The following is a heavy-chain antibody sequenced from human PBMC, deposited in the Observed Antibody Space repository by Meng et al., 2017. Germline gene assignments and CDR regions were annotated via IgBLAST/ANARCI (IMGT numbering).Heavy chain of an antibody. V-gene: IGHV1-69*04. J-gene: IGHJ6*02. Sequence: SVKVSCKASGGTFSTYTISWVRQAPGQGLEWMGRIIPILGIANYARKFQGRVTMTRDTSISTAYMELSRLRSDDTAVYYCARDGSYSSSSRESYSYGMDVWGQGTTVTVSS. CDR2: IIPILGIA. CDR3: ARDGSYSSSSRESYSYGMDV. D-gene: IGHD6-6*01. CDR1: GGTFSTYT.